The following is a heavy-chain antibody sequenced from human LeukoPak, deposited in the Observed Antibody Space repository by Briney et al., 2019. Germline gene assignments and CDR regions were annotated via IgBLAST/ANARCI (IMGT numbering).Heavy chain of an antibody. J-gene: IGHJ2*01. CDR3: ARDTHGSPEGWYFDL. D-gene: IGHD1-14*01. V-gene: IGHV1-69*05. Sequence: GASVKVSCKASGGNFSSYAVSWVRQAPGQGLEWMGGIIPIFGTANYAQKFQGRVTITTDESPSTAYMELSSLRSEDTAVYYCARDTHGSPEGWYFDLWGRGTLVTVSS. CDR1: GGNFSSYA. CDR2: IIPIFGTA.